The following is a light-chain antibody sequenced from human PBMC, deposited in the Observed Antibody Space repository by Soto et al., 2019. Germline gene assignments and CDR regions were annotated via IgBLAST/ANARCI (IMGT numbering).Light chain of an antibody. CDR3: QQRSDRPPIT. V-gene: IGKV3-11*01. CDR2: DAS. Sequence: EVVLTQSPDTLSLSPGDRATLSCRASQSVGSFLAWYQQKPGEAPRLLIYDASIRATGIPGRFSGSGSGSDFSLTITSLEPEDFAVYYCQQRSDRPPITFGQGTRREIK. J-gene: IGKJ5*01. CDR1: QSVGSF.